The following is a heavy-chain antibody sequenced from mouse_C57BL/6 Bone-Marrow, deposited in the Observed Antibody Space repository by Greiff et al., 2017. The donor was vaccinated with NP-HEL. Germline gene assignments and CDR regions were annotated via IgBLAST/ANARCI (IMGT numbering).Heavy chain of an antibody. V-gene: IGHV1-55*01. CDR2: IYPGSGST. CDR1: GYTFTSYW. CDR3: ALYYDYDDAMDY. Sequence: QVQLQQPGAELVKPGASVKMSCKASGYTFTSYWITWVKQRPGQGLEWIGDIYPGSGSTNYNEKFKSKATLTVDTSSSTAYMQLSSLTSEDSAVYYCALYYDYDDAMDYWGQGTSVTVSS. D-gene: IGHD2-4*01. J-gene: IGHJ4*01.